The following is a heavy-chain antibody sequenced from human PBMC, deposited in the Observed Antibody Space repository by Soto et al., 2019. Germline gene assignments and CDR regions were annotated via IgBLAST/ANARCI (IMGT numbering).Heavy chain of an antibody. V-gene: IGHV1-2*04. CDR1: GYTFTGYY. Sequence: GASVKVSCKASGYTFTGYYMHWVRQAPGQGLEWMGWINPNSGGTNYAQKFQGWVTMTRDTSISTAYMELSRLRSDDTAVYYCARDLGYCSGGSCYPYYFDYWGQGTLVTVSS. D-gene: IGHD2-15*01. CDR3: ARDLGYCSGGSCYPYYFDY. CDR2: INPNSGGT. J-gene: IGHJ4*02.